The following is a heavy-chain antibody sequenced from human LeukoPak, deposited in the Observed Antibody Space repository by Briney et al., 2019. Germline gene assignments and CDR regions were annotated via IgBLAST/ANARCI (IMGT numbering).Heavy chain of an antibody. J-gene: IGHJ6*03. CDR2: MFMSGST. V-gene: IGHV4-4*07. CDR3: ARDQIVMIPAAADYYYYYYMDV. Sequence: PSETLSLTCTVSGDSISSYYWSWIRQPAGKGLEWIGRMFMSGSTKYNPSLKSRVTMSIDTSKNQFSLKLSSVTAADTAVYYCARDQIVMIPAAADYYYYYYMDVWGKGTTVTVSS. CDR1: GDSISSYY. D-gene: IGHD2-2*01.